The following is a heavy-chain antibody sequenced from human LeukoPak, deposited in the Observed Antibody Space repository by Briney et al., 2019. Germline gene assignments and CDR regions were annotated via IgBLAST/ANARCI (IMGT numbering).Heavy chain of an antibody. J-gene: IGHJ4*02. Sequence: SGGSLRLSCAASGFTFSSYAIHWVRQAPGKGLEWVAVISYDGSNKYYADSVKGRFTISRDTSKNTLYLQMNSLRAEDTAVYYCARVAGSGLWLHWGFYYRGQGTLVTVSS. V-gene: IGHV3-30*04. CDR3: ARVAGSGLWLHWGFYY. CDR2: ISYDGSNK. CDR1: GFTFSSYA. D-gene: IGHD5-18*01.